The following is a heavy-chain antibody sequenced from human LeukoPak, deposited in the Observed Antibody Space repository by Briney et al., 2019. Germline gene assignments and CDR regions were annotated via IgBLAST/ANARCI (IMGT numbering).Heavy chain of an antibody. CDR2: INQDGSEK. J-gene: IGHJ4*02. V-gene: IGHV3-7*01. CDR3: ARDGGVSGYDLLDY. D-gene: IGHD5-12*01. CDR1: GFTFSSFW. Sequence: GGSLRLSCAASGFTFSSFWMTWVRQAPGKGLEGGANINQDGSEKYYVDSVKGRFTISRDNAKNSVYLQMNSLRAEDTAVYYCARDGGVSGYDLLDYWGQGTLVTVSS.